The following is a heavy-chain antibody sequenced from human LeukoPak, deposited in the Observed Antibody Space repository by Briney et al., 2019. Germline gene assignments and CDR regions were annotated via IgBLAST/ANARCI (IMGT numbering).Heavy chain of an antibody. J-gene: IGHJ3*01. Sequence: SGTLSLTCAVSGGSISTRNWWTWVRQPPGKGLEYIGNLFYSGSTYRNPSLMTRVTISVDTSKNQFSLKLGSLTAADTAVYFCARASSSSVGSAFDVWGQGKMVTVSS. CDR2: LFYSGST. CDR3: ARASSSSVGSAFDV. V-gene: IGHV4-4*02. D-gene: IGHD6-6*01. CDR1: GGSISTRNW.